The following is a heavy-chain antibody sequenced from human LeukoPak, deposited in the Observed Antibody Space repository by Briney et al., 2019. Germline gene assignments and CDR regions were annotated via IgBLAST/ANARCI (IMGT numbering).Heavy chain of an antibody. V-gene: IGHV1-2*02. D-gene: IGHD4-23*01. CDR2: FNPASGGT. Sequence: GASVKVSCKASGYIFTDYYMHWLRQAPGQGLEWMGWFNPASGGTKYAQKFQGRVTMTRDTSINTAYMELSSLGLDDTAVYYCARGLYYGGNQRAHDAFDIWGQGTLVTVSS. J-gene: IGHJ3*02. CDR3: ARGLYYGGNQRAHDAFDI. CDR1: GYIFTDYY.